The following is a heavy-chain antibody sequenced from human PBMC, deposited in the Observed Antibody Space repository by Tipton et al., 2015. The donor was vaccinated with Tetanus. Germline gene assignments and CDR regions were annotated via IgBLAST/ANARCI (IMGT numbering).Heavy chain of an antibody. J-gene: IGHJ4*02. CDR3: ARESITIFGVVSIDY. V-gene: IGHV4-30-2*01. CDR1: GGSVRSGDFS. Sequence: TLSLTCTVSGGSVRSGDFSWNWIRQTPGKGLEWIGEIYHSGTTNYNPSLKSRVTMSVDNSKNQFSLKLNSVTAADTAVYYCARESITIFGVVSIDYWGQGTLVTVSS. CDR2: IYHSGTT. D-gene: IGHD3-3*01.